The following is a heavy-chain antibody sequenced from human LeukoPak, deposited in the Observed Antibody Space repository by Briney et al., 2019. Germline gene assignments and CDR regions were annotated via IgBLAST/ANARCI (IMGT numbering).Heavy chain of an antibody. D-gene: IGHD5-18*01. V-gene: IGHV4-59*01. CDR1: GGSISSYY. CDR2: IYYSGST. CDR3: ARVSGYSYGTDYYYYYYMDV. J-gene: IGHJ6*03. Sequence: PSETLSLTCTVSGGSISSYYWSWIRQPPGEGLEWIGYIYYSGSTNYNPSLKSRVTIPVDTSKNQCSLKLSSVTAADTAVYYCARVSGYSYGTDYYYYYYMDVWGKGTTVTVSS.